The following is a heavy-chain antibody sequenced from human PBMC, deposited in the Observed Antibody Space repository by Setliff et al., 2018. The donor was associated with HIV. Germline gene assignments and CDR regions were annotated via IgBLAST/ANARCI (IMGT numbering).Heavy chain of an antibody. CDR2: ISIRGGYI. Sequence: LRLSCAASGFTFNNYAMNWVRQAPGKGLQWVASISIRGGYIYYADSVKGRFTISRDNTRNSVYLQMDSLRVDDTAVFYCARRSGSSSLKGVHYYYYYYMDVWGKGTTVTVSS. D-gene: IGHD6-13*01. J-gene: IGHJ6*03. CDR1: GFTFNNYA. CDR3: ARRSGSSSLKGVHYYYYYYMDV. V-gene: IGHV3-21*06.